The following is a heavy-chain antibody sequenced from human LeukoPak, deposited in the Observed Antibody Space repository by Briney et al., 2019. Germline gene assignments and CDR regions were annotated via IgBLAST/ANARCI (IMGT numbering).Heavy chain of an antibody. CDR1: GFTVSSNY. CDR2: IYSGRST. Sequence: GRSLRLSCAASGFTVSSNYLSWVRQAPGPGQELVSIIYSGRSTYYADSVKVRFTITRDNSKNTLYLQMNSITAEDTAVYDCARYSRRRLPVDWGHGTLVNVSS. V-gene: IGHV3-66*01. CDR3: ARYSRRRLPVD. D-gene: IGHD2-21*01. J-gene: IGHJ4*01.